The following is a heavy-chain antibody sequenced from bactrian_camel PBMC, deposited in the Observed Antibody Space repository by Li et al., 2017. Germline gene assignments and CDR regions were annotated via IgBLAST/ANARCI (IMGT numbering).Heavy chain of an antibody. CDR1: STTKLTFC. J-gene: IGHJ4*01. V-gene: IGHV3S55*01. CDR3: AMRLGTYWNDKCEVAY. D-gene: IGHD3*01. Sequence: HVQLVESGGGSVQPGGSLTLSCKVSSTTKLTFCMGWYRQAPGKDREQVATLLRGGNVDYAESVEGRFTISEDDPKNTLYLQMDSLRSDDTAMYYCAMRLGTYWNDKCEVAYWGQGTQVTVS. CDR2: LLRGGNV.